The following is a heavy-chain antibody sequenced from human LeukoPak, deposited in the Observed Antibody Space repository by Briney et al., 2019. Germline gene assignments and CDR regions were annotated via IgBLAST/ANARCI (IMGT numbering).Heavy chain of an antibody. CDR2: IIPIFGTA. CDR3: AKWGCSGGDCYPFDY. Sequence: SVKVSCKASGGTFSSYAISWVRQAPGQGLEWMGGIIPIFGTANYAQKFQGRVTITADKSTSTAYMELSSLRSEDTAVYYCAKWGCSGGDCYPFDYWGQGTLVTVSS. D-gene: IGHD2-15*01. CDR1: GGTFSSYA. V-gene: IGHV1-69*06. J-gene: IGHJ4*02.